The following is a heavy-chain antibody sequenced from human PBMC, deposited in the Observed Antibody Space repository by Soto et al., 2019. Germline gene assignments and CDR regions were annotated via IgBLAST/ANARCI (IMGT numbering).Heavy chain of an antibody. CDR1: GFTFSDYY. Sequence: GSLRLSCAASGFTFSDYYMSWIRQAPGKGLEWVSYISSSSSYTNYADSVKGRFTISRDNAKNSLYLQMNSLRAEDTAVYYCARDSIQRTARRWYYFDYWGQGTLVTVSS. D-gene: IGHD5-18*01. CDR2: ISSSSSYT. J-gene: IGHJ4*02. V-gene: IGHV3-11*06. CDR3: ARDSIQRTARRWYYFDY.